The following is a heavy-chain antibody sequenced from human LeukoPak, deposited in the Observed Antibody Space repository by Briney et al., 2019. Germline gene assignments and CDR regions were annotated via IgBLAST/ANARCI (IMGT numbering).Heavy chain of an antibody. CDR3: ARDLGYFDY. J-gene: IGHJ4*02. CDR1: GFTFRNYW. V-gene: IGHV3-7*01. CDR2: IHHDGNEK. D-gene: IGHD3-16*01. Sequence: GGSLRHSCTASGFTFRNYWMTWVRQAPGKGLEWVANIHHDGNEKYYVDSVKGRLTISRDNAKSSLYLQMNSLRVEDTAVYYCARDLGYFDYWGQGTLVTVSS.